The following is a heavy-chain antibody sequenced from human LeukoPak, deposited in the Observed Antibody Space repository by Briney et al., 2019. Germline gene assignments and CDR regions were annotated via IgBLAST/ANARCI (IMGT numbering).Heavy chain of an antibody. CDR2: VYHSVSS. D-gene: IGHD6-6*01. CDR3: AKLLGEEY. Sequence: SETLSLTCTVSGASVSSYFWSWIRQSPEKGLEWIGYVYHSVSSSSNPSLQSRVTISQDTSRNQVSLKMTSATAADTAVYYCAKLLGEEYWGQGTQVVVSS. J-gene: IGHJ4*02. V-gene: IGHV4-59*02. CDR1: GASVSSYF.